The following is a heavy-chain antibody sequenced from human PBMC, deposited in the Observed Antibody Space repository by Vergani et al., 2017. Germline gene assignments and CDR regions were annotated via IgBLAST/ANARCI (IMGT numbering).Heavy chain of an antibody. CDR2: IYYSGST. CDR3: ARHSTVEWLVKLGWFAP. D-gene: IGHD6-19*01. Sequence: QLQLQESGPGLVKPSATLSLTCSVSGASIRSSNYYWGWIRQPPGKGLEWIASIYYSGSTYYNPSLKSRVTISVDTSKNQFSLKLSSVTAADTAVYFCARHSTVEWLVKLGWFAPWGQGILVTVSS. J-gene: IGHJ5*02. V-gene: IGHV4-39*01. CDR1: GASIRSSNYY.